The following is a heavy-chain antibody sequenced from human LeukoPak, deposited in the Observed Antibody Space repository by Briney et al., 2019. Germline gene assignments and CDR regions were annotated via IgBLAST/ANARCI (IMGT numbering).Heavy chain of an antibody. CDR2: TAPSGTT. D-gene: IGHD3-16*01. J-gene: IGHJ4*02. CDR1: GFTFIMHS. CDR3: ASVRGGY. Sequence: PGGSLRLSCAASGFTFIMHSINWVRQAPEKGLEWVSYTAPSGTTYYADSVKGRFSVSRDNGENSVYLLMNNLRAEDTAVYHCASVRGGYWGQGTLVAVSS. V-gene: IGHV3-69-1*01.